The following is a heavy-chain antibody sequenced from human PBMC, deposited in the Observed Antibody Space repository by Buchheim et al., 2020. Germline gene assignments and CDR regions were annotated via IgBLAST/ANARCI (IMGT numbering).Heavy chain of an antibody. CDR1: GFTFSSYS. CDR2: ISSSSSYI. J-gene: IGHJ4*02. CDR3: ASLPHYYDILTGSDY. D-gene: IGHD3-9*01. Sequence: EVQLVESGGGLVKPGGSLRLSCAASGFTFSSYSMNWVRQAPGKGLEWVSSISSSSSYIYYADSVKGRFTISRDNAKNSLYLQMNSLRAEDTAVYYCASLPHYYDILTGSDYWGQGTL. V-gene: IGHV3-21*01.